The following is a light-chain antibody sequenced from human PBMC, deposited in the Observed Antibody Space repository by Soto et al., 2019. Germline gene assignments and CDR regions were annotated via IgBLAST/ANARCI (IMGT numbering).Light chain of an antibody. CDR3: QQYKSYLYT. J-gene: IGKJ2*01. CDR1: QSISSW. V-gene: IGKV1-5*01. Sequence: DIQMTQSPSTLSASVADRVTSTCRAGQSISSWLAWYQQKPGKAPKLLIYDASSLESGVPSRFSGSGSGTDFTLTISSLQPEDFATYYCQQYKSYLYTFGQGTKVDIK. CDR2: DAS.